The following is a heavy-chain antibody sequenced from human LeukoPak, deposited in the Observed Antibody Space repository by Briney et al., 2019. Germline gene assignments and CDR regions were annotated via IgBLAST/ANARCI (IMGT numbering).Heavy chain of an antibody. D-gene: IGHD2-2*01. V-gene: IGHV4-59*08. CDR2: IYYSGST. J-gene: IGHJ5*02. Sequence: SETLSLTCTVSGGSISSYYWSWIRQPPGKGLEWIGYIYYSGSTNYNPSLKSRVTISVDTSKNQFSLKLGSVTAADTAVYYCARHNFVVPASFDPWGQGTLVAVSS. CDR3: ARHNFVVPASFDP. CDR1: GGSISSYY.